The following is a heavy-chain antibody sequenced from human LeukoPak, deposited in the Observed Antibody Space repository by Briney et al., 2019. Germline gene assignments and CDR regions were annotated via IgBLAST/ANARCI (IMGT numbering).Heavy chain of an antibody. CDR1: GFTFSSYA. D-gene: IGHD6-19*01. Sequence: GGSLRLSCAASGFTFSSYAMSWVRQAPGKGLEWVSAISGSGGSTYYADSEKGRFAISRDNSKNTLYLQMNSLRAEDTAVYYCAKVGGSGWRFDYWGQGTLVTVSS. V-gene: IGHV3-23*01. J-gene: IGHJ4*02. CDR2: ISGSGGST. CDR3: AKVGGSGWRFDY.